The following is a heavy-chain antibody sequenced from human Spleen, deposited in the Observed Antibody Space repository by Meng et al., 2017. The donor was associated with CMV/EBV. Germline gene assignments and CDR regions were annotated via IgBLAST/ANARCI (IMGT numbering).Heavy chain of an antibody. CDR2: ISSSSSTI. CDR1: GFTFSSYS. V-gene: IGHV3-48*04. CDR3: ARGVYYFDY. Sequence: GGSLRLSCAASGFTFSSYSMNWVHQAPGKGLEWVSYISSSSSTIYYADSVKGRFTISRDNAKNSPYLQMNSLRAEDTAVYYCARGVYYFDYWGQGTLVTVSS. J-gene: IGHJ4*02.